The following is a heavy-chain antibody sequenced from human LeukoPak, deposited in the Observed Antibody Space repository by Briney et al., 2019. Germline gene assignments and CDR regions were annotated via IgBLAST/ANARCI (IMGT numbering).Heavy chain of an antibody. Sequence: GGPLRLSCAASGFTFSSYSMNWVRQAPGKGLEWVSSISSSSSYIYYADSVKGRFTISRDNAKNSLYLQMNSLRAEDTAVYYCARDGEPYCSSTSCYSPFDYWGQGTLVTVSS. D-gene: IGHD2-2*01. J-gene: IGHJ4*02. V-gene: IGHV3-21*01. CDR3: ARDGEPYCSSTSCYSPFDY. CDR1: GFTFSSYS. CDR2: ISSSSSYI.